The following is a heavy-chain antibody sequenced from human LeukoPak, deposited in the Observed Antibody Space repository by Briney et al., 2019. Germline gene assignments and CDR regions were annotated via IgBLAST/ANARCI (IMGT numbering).Heavy chain of an antibody. V-gene: IGHV3-21*01. CDR3: ARIAVRDFDY. CDR2: ISSSSSYI. J-gene: IGHJ4*02. Sequence: KPGGSLRLSCAASGFTFSSYSMSWVRQAPGKGLEWVSSISSSSSYIYYADSVKGRFTISRDNAKNSLYLQMNSLRVEDTAEYYCARIAVRDFDYWGQGTLVTVSS. D-gene: IGHD6-6*01. CDR1: GFTFSSYS.